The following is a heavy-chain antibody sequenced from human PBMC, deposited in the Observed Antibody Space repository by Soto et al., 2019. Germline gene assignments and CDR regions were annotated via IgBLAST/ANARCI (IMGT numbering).Heavy chain of an antibody. CDR1: GFTFSNYW. CDR3: ARIGYSSSSFDY. D-gene: IGHD5-12*01. Sequence: PGGSLRLSCAASGFTFSNYWMSWVRQAPGKGLERVANIKQDGSERDYVDSVKGRLTISRDNAKNSLYVQVNSLRAEDTAVYYCARIGYSSSSFDYWGQGTLVTVSS. V-gene: IGHV3-7*01. CDR2: IKQDGSER. J-gene: IGHJ4*02.